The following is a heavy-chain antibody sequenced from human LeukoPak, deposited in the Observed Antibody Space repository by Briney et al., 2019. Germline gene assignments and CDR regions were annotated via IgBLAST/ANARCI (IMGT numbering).Heavy chain of an antibody. CDR2: INHSGST. CDR3: ARGVKLRARDRGYYYYYMDV. D-gene: IGHD5-24*01. CDR1: GGSFSGYY. Sequence: QPSETLSLTCAVYGGSFSGYYWSWIRQPPGKGLEWIGEINHSGSTNYNPSLKSRVTISVDTSKNQFSLKLSSVTAVDTAVYYCARGVKLRARDRGYYYYYMDVWGKGTTVTVSS. V-gene: IGHV4-34*01. J-gene: IGHJ6*03.